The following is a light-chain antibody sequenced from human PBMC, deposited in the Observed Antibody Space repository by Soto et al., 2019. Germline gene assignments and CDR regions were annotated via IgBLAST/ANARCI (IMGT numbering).Light chain of an antibody. CDR2: GNI. CDR1: SSNIGAGYD. V-gene: IGLV1-40*01. J-gene: IGLJ2*01. Sequence: QSVLTQPPSVSGAPGQRVTISCTGSSSNIGAGYDVHWYQQRPGTAPKLLIFGNINRPSGVPDRFSGSKSGTSASLAITGLQAEDEGDYYCCSYAGSETLIFGGGTKVTVL. CDR3: CSYAGSETLI.